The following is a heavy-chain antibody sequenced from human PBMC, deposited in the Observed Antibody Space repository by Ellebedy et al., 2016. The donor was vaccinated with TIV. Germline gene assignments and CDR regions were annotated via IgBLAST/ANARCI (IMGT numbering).Heavy chain of an antibody. CDR2: IKQDGSEK. J-gene: IGHJ4*02. CDR3: ARVYDSIDY. V-gene: IGHV3-7*01. Sequence: GESLKISCAASGFTFSSYWMSWVRQAPGKGLEWVANIKQDGSEKYYVDSVKGRFTISRDKAKNSLYLQMNSLRAEDTAVYYCARVYDSIDYWGQGTLVTVSS. D-gene: IGHD3-22*01. CDR1: GFTFSSYW.